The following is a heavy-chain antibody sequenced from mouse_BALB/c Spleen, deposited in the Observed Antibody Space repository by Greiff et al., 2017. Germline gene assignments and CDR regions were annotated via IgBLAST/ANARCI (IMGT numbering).Heavy chain of an antibody. J-gene: IGHJ4*01. D-gene: IGHD2-4*01. CDR3: ARDYDYDGYAMDY. V-gene: IGHV1-20*02. CDR1: GYSFTGYF. Sequence: VQLQQSGPELVKPGASVKISCKASGYSFTGYFMNWVMQSHGKSLEWIGRINPYNGDTFYNQKFKGKATLTVDKSSSTAHMELRSLASEDSAVYYCARDYDYDGYAMDYWGQGTSVTVSS. CDR2: INPYNGDT.